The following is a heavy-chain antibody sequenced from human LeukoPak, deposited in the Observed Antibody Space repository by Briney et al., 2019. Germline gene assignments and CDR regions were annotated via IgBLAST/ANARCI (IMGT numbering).Heavy chain of an antibody. D-gene: IGHD1-26*01. CDR2: INPSGGST. Sequence: GASVKVSCKASGYTFTSYYMHWVRQAPGQGPEWMGIINPSGGSTSYAQKFQGRVTMTRDTSTSTVYMELSSLRSEDTAVYYCATERRIPSGSPHIDYWGQGTLVTVSS. V-gene: IGHV1-46*01. CDR1: GYTFTSYY. CDR3: ATERRIPSGSPHIDY. J-gene: IGHJ4*02.